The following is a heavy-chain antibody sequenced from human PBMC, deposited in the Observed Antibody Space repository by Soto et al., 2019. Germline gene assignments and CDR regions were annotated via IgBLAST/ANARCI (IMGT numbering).Heavy chain of an antibody. Sequence: GGSLRLSCAASGFTVSSYHMSWVRQAPGKGLEWVSVIYSAGSADFADSVKGRFTISRDNSKNTLYLQMSGLRAEDTAVYYCARVYSSSYHYFDYWGQGTLLTVSS. D-gene: IGHD6-13*01. J-gene: IGHJ4*02. CDR3: ARVYSSSYHYFDY. CDR1: GFTVSSYH. V-gene: IGHV3-66*01. CDR2: IYSAGSA.